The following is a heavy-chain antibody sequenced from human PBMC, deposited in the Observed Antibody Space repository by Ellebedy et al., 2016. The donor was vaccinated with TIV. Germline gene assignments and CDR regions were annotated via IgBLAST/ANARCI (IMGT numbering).Heavy chain of an antibody. D-gene: IGHD3-10*01. CDR2: IYYRGST. Sequence: SETLSLTCTVSGGSISSTSYYWGWIRQPPGKGLEWIAGIYYRGSTYYNPSLRRRVTISVDTSKNQFSLKLSSVIAADTAVYYCARHSTMVRGGLPDYWGQGTPVTVPS. V-gene: IGHV4-39*01. CDR1: GGSISSTSYY. CDR3: ARHSTMVRGGLPDY. J-gene: IGHJ4*02.